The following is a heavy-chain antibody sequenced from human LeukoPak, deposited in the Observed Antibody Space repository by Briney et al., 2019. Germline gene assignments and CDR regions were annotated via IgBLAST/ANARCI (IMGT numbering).Heavy chain of an antibody. CDR3: ARDGLRGYTYGRNYSYFYYLDV. CDR2: INPYSGGT. V-gene: IGHV1-2*02. D-gene: IGHD5-18*01. CDR1: GYTFTSYG. Sequence: ASVKVSCKASGYTFTSYGISWVRQAPGQGLEWMGWINPYSGGTNYAQKFQGRVSMTRDTSIGTAYMELSRLRSDDTAVYYCARDGLRGYTYGRNYSYFYYLDVWGKGTTVTISS. J-gene: IGHJ6*03.